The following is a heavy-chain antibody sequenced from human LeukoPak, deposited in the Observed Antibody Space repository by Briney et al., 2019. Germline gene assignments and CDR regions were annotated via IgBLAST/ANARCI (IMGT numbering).Heavy chain of an antibody. J-gene: IGHJ4*02. Sequence: GGSLRLSCAASGFTFSTYAMHWVRQAPDKGLEWVAVIWFDGSSKYYADSVKGRFTISRDNSKNAHFLQMNSLRAEETAVYFCARDSGAWYLDYWGQGTLVTVSS. CDR3: ARDSGAWYLDY. CDR2: IWFDGSSK. V-gene: IGHV3-33*01. D-gene: IGHD3-10*01. CDR1: GFTFSTYA.